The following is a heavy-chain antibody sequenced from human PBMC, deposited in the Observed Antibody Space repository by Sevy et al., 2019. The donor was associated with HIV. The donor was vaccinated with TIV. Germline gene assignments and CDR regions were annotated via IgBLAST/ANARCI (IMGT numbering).Heavy chain of an antibody. V-gene: IGHV3-33*01. CDR2: IWFDGSNK. J-gene: IGHJ4*02. CDR1: GFTFSSYG. CDR3: ARGPPNTAYYDSSGNYPAASLDY. Sequence: GGSLRLSCAASGFTFSSYGMHWVRQAPGKGLEWVAVIWFDGSNKYYADSVKGRFTISRDNSKNTLYLQMDSLRAEDTAVYSEARGPPNTAYYDSSGNYPAASLDYWGRGTRVTVSS. D-gene: IGHD3-22*01.